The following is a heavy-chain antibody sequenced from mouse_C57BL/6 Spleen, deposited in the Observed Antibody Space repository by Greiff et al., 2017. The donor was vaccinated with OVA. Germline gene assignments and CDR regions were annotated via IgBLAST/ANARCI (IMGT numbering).Heavy chain of an antibody. CDR1: GFNIKDYY. V-gene: IGHV14-1*01. CDR2: IDPEDGDT. J-gene: IGHJ3*01. CDR3: TYYYGSSPFAD. D-gene: IGHD1-1*01. Sequence: VQLQQSGAELVRPGASVKLSCTASGFNIKDYYMHWVKQRPEQGLEWIGRIDPEDGDTEYAPKFQGKATMTADTSSNTAYLQLSSLTSEDTAVYYCTYYYGSSPFADWGQGTLVTVSA.